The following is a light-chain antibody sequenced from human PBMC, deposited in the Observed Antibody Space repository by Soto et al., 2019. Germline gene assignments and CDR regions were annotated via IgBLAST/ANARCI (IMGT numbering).Light chain of an antibody. V-gene: IGKV3-15*01. CDR2: GAS. CDR1: QSVSSS. J-gene: IGKJ1*01. Sequence: EIVMTQSPATLSVSPGERATLSCRASQSVSSSLTWYHQKPGQAPRLLIYGASTRATGIPARFSGSGSGTEFTLTISSLQSEDFAVYYCQQYNNWWTFGLGTKVEVK. CDR3: QQYNNWWT.